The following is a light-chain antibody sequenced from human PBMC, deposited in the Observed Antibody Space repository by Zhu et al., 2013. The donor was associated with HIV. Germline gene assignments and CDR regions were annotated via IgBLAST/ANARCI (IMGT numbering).Light chain of an antibody. CDR2: DND. CDR1: NSNVGNNF. CDR3: GTWDSSLSGWV. V-gene: IGLV1-51*01. J-gene: IGLJ3*02. Sequence: QSVLTQPPSVSAPPGQKVTISCSGVNSNVGNNFVSWYQQFPRTAPKLLIFDNDKRPSGIPDRFSASKSGTSAILAIDGLQSEDEADYHCGTWDSSLSGWVFGGGTKVTVL.